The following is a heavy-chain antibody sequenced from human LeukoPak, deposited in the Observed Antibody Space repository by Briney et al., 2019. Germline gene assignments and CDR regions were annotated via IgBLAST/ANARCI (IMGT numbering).Heavy chain of an antibody. Sequence: PSETLSLTCAVYGGSFSGYYWSWIRQPPGKGLEWIGEINHSGSTHYNPSLKSRVTISVDTSQKQFSLRLTSVTAADTAVYYCARGRYLTTSGGAAAGFLDYWGQGSLVTV. CDR3: ARGRYLTTSGGAAAGFLDY. J-gene: IGHJ4*02. CDR2: INHSGST. CDR1: GGSFSGYY. V-gene: IGHV4-34*01. D-gene: IGHD6-13*01.